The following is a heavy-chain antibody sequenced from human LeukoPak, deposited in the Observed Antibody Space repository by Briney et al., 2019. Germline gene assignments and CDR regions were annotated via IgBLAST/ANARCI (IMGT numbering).Heavy chain of an antibody. CDR2: IYYSGST. Sequence: SETLCLTCSVSGGSMSSSSYYWGWIRQPPGKGLEWIGTIYYSGSTYFNPSLKSRVTISVDTSKNQFSLKLSSVTAADTAVYYCARVGSLPGFDPWGQGTLVTVSS. D-gene: IGHD6-13*01. J-gene: IGHJ5*02. CDR3: ARVGSLPGFDP. CDR1: GGSMSSSSYY. V-gene: IGHV4-39*07.